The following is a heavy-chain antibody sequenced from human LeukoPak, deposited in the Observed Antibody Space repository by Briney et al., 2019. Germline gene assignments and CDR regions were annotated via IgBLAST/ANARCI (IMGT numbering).Heavy chain of an antibody. CDR2: IIGSGSST. D-gene: IGHD6-13*01. CDR3: AKDRAQQLVLDF. J-gene: IGHJ4*02. Sequence: GGSLRLSCAASGFTFSTSGMSWVRQAPGKGLEWVSAIIGSGSSTYYADSVKGRYTISRDNSKNTLFLQMNSLRAEDTAVYYCAKDRAQQLVLDFWGQGTLVTVSS. V-gene: IGHV3-23*01. CDR1: GFTFSTSG.